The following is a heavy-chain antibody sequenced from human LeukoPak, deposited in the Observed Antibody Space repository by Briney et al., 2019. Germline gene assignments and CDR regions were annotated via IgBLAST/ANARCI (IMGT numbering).Heavy chain of an antibody. CDR1: GFTFSSYS. J-gene: IGHJ3*02. CDR3: AREDSEAFDI. CDR2: ISSSGSYI. V-gene: IGHV3-21*01. Sequence: GGSLRLSCAASGFTFSSYSMNWVRQAPGKGLEWVLSISSSGSYIYYADSVKGRFTISRDNAKNSLYLQMNSLRAEDTAVYYCAREDSEAFDIWGQGTMATVSS. D-gene: IGHD2-15*01.